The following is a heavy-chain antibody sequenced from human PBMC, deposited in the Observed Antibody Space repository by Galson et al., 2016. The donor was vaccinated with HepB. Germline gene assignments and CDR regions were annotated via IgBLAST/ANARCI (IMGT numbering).Heavy chain of an antibody. V-gene: IGHV3-23*01. CDR1: GFTFGIYA. D-gene: IGHD3-3*01. Sequence: SLRLSCAASGFTFGIYAMNWVRQVPGKGPEWVSSISGSGGKTYYKYSVKDRFNVYSDNTKNTLYLQKNSMTDEDTAIYYWAGRYDFWSGYPFQHWGQGTLVTVSS. CDR2: ISGSGGKT. CDR3: AGRYDFWSGYPFQH. J-gene: IGHJ1*01.